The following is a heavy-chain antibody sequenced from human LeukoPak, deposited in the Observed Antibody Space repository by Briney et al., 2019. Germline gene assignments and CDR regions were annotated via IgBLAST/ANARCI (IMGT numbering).Heavy chain of an antibody. D-gene: IGHD3-22*01. CDR3: AKYDCDSSGYYRT. CDR2: ISGSGGST. V-gene: IGHV3-23*01. J-gene: IGHJ5*02. CDR1: GFTLSSYA. Sequence: PGGSLRLSCAAPGFTLSSYAMSWVRQAPGKGLEWVSAISGSGGSTYYADSVKGRFTISRDNSKNTLYLQMNSLRAEDTAVYYCAKYDCDSSGYYRTWGQGTLVTVSS.